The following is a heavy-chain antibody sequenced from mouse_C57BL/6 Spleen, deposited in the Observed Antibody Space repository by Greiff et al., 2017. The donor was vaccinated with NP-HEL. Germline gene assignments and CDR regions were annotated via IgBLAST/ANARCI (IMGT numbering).Heavy chain of an antibody. CDR3: ARSGDDGYYGAY. CDR2: IYPRSGNT. D-gene: IGHD2-3*01. CDR1: GYTFTSYG. J-gene: IGHJ3*01. V-gene: IGHV1-81*01. Sequence: VKLMESGAELARPGASVKLSCKASGYTFTSYGISWVKQRTGQGLEWIGEIYPRSGNTYYNEKFKGKATLTADKSSSTAYMELRSLTSEDSAVYFCARSGDDGYYGAYWGQGTLVTVSA.